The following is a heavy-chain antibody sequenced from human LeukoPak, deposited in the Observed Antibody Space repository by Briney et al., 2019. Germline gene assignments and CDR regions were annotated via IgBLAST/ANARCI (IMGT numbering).Heavy chain of an antibody. D-gene: IGHD3-9*01. J-gene: IGHJ4*02. V-gene: IGHV4-31*03. CDR3: ARSPSTIPYFDY. CDR1: GGSISSGGYY. Sequence: ASETLSLTCTVSGGSISSGGYYWSWIRQHPGKGLEWIGYIYYSGSTYYNPSLKSRVTISVDTPKNQFSLKLSSVTAADTAVYYCARSPSTIPYFDYWGQGTLVTVSS. CDR2: IYYSGST.